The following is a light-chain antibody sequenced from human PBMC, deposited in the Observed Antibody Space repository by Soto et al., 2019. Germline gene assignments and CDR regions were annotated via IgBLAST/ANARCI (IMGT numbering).Light chain of an antibody. Sequence: QSVLTQPPSVSGAPGQRVTISCTGSSSNIGAGYGVHWYQQPPGTAPKLLIYGNSNRPSGVPDRFSGSKSGTSASLAITGLQAEDEADYYCQSYDISLSVVFGGGTKLTVL. CDR2: GNS. V-gene: IGLV1-40*01. CDR1: SSNIGAGYG. J-gene: IGLJ2*01. CDR3: QSYDISLSVV.